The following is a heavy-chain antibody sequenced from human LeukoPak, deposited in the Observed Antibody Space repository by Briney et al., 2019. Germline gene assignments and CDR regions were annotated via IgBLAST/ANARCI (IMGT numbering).Heavy chain of an antibody. V-gene: IGHV3-33*01. J-gene: IGHJ4*02. D-gene: IGHD5-18*01. CDR1: GFTFSSYG. Sequence: GGSLRLSCAASGFTFSSYGMHWVRQAPGKGLEWVVVIWYDGSNKYYADSAKGRFTISRDNSKNTLYLQMNSRRAEDTAVYYCATDMGRGYSDANLDYWGQGTLVTVSS. CDR3: ATDMGRGYSDANLDY. CDR2: IWYDGSNK.